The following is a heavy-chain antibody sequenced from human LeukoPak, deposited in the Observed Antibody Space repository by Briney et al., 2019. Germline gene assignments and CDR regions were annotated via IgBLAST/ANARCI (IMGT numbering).Heavy chain of an antibody. CDR1: GGSISDYY. J-gene: IGHJ4*02. CDR2: VFYSGST. Sequence: SETLSLTFTVTGGSISDYYWSWIRQPPGKALEWIGYVFYSGSTNYNPSLRSRVTISIDTSKNQFSLKLSSVTAADTALYYCARRPYSGYDFYFDYWGQGTLVTVSS. D-gene: IGHD5-12*01. V-gene: IGHV4-59*08. CDR3: ARRPYSGYDFYFDY.